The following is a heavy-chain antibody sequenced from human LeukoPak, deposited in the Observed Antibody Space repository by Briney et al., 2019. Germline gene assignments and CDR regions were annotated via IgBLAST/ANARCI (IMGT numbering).Heavy chain of an antibody. Sequence: PGGSLRLSCAASGFTFSRHGMNWVRQAPGKGLEWVSYISSSGSTIYYADSVKGRFTISRDNAKNSLYLQMNSLRAEDTAVYYCAREGGEWELLRTFDYWGQGTLVTVSS. CDR1: GFTFSRHG. J-gene: IGHJ4*02. CDR3: AREGGEWELLRTFDY. D-gene: IGHD1-26*01. V-gene: IGHV3-48*03. CDR2: ISSSGSTI.